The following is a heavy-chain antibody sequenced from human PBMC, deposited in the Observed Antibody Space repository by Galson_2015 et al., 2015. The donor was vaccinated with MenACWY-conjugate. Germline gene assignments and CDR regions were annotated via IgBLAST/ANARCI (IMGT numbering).Heavy chain of an antibody. CDR2: TYYRSKWYN. CDR1: GDSVSSNSAA. J-gene: IGHJ6*02. D-gene: IGHD6-19*01. CDR3: ARVLIAVAGDYYYYYGMDV. Sequence: CAISGDSVSSNSAAWNWIRQSPSRGLEWLGRTYYRSKWYNDYAVSVKSRITINPDTSKNQFSLQLNSVTPEDTAVYYCARVLIAVAGDYYYYYGMDVWGQGTTVTVSS. V-gene: IGHV6-1*01.